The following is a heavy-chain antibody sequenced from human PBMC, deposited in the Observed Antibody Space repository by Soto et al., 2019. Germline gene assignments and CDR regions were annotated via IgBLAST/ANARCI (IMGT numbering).Heavy chain of an antibody. CDR1: GFTFSSYA. J-gene: IGHJ4*02. Sequence: GGSLRLSCAASGFTFSSYAMSWVRQTPGKGLEWVSAISGSGGSTYYADSVKGRFTISRDNSKNTLYLQMNSLRAKDTAVYYCAKDATSKDIVVVVAATQLRRPFDYWGQGTLVTVSS. CDR2: ISGSGGST. V-gene: IGHV3-23*01. CDR3: AKDATSKDIVVVVAATQLRRPFDY. D-gene: IGHD2-15*01.